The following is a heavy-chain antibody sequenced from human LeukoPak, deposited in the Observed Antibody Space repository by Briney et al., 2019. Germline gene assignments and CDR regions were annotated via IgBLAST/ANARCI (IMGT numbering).Heavy chain of an antibody. D-gene: IGHD2-15*01. CDR2: ISSSGSTI. V-gene: IGHV3-48*03. J-gene: IGHJ4*02. CDR1: GFTFSSYE. Sequence: QTGGSLRLSCAASGFTFSSYEMNWVRQAPGKGLEWVSYISSSGSTIYYADSVKGRFTISRDNAKNSLYLQMNSLRAEDTAVYYCASSGIVVLGATYGSAFDYWGQGTLVTVSS. CDR3: ASSGIVVLGATYGSAFDY.